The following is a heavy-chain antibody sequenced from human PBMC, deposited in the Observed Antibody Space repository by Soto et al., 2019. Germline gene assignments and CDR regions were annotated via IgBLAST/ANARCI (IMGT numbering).Heavy chain of an antibody. D-gene: IGHD3-3*01. V-gene: IGHV1-8*01. J-gene: IGHJ6*03. CDR2: MNPNSGNT. CDR1: GYNFTSYD. Sequence: ASVKVSCKASGYNFTSYDINWVRQATGQGLEWMGWMNPNSGNTGYAQKFQGRVTMTRKTSISTAYMELSSLRSEDTAVYYCARGEGYDFWSGYFYYYMDVWGKGTTVTVSS. CDR3: ARGEGYDFWSGYFYYYMDV.